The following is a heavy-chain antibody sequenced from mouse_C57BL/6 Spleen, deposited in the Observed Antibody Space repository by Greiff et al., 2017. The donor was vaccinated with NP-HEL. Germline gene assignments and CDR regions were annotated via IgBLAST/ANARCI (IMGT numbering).Heavy chain of an antibody. CDR1: GYTFTSYW. V-gene: IGHV1-50*01. Sequence: QVQLQQPGAELVKPGASVKLSCKASGYTFTSYWMQWVKQRPGQGLEWIGEIDPSDSYTNYNQKFKGKATLTVDTSSSTAYMQLSSLTSEDSAVYYCAREDNTVEYWGQGTTLTVSS. J-gene: IGHJ2*01. CDR3: AREDNTVEY. D-gene: IGHD1-1*01. CDR2: IDPSDSYT.